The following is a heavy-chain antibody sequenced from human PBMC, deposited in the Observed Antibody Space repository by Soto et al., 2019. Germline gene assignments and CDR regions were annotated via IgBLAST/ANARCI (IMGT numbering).Heavy chain of an antibody. CDR2: ISYDGSNK. CDR1: GFTFSSYG. V-gene: IGHV3-30*18. D-gene: IGHD3-3*01. J-gene: IGHJ4*02. Sequence: VQLVESGGGVVQPGRSLRLSCAASGFTFSSYGMHWVRQAPGKGLEWVAVISYDGSNKYYADSVKGRFTISRDNSKNTLYLQMNSLRAEDTAVYYCAKDRRFLEWLDYWGQGTLVTVSS. CDR3: AKDRRFLEWLDY.